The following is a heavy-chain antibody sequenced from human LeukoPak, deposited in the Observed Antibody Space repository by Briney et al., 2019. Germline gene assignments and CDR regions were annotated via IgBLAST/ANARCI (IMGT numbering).Heavy chain of an antibody. V-gene: IGHV1-69*13. D-gene: IGHD6-19*01. CDR3: ARDISWLGFDY. J-gene: IGHJ4*02. CDR2: IIPIFGTA. CDR1: GGTFSSYA. Sequence: ASVKVSCKASGGTFSSYAISWVRQAPGQGLEWMGGIIPIFGTADYAQKFQGRVTITADESTSTAYMELSSLRSEDTAVYYCARDISWLGFDYWGQGILVTVSS.